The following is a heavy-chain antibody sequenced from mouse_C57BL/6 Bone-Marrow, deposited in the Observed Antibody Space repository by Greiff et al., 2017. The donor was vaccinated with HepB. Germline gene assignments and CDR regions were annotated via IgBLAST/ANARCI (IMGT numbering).Heavy chain of an antibody. J-gene: IGHJ4*01. Sequence: VQLQQSDAELVKPGASVKISCKVSGYTFTDHTIHWMKQRPEQGLEWIGYIYPRDGSTKYNEKFKGKATLTADKSSSTAYMQLNSLTSEDSAVYFCARGDYDDGAYYAMDDWGQGTSVTVSS. CDR3: ARGDYDDGAYYAMDD. CDR1: GYTFTDHT. V-gene: IGHV1-78*01. CDR2: IYPRDGST. D-gene: IGHD2-4*01.